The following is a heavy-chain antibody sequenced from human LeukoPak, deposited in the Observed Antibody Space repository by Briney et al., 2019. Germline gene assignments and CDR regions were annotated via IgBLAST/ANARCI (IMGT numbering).Heavy chain of an antibody. D-gene: IGHD3-10*01. CDR1: GFIFSDYY. Sequence: GGSLRLSCAASGFIFSDYYMSWIRQAPGKGLEWVSYISSSGSTKYYADSVKGRFTISRDNAKNSYLQMNSLRAEDRAVYYCARDGHAYGRGSPHYWGQGTLVTVSS. V-gene: IGHV3-11*01. CDR2: ISSSGSTK. J-gene: IGHJ4*02. CDR3: ARDGHAYGRGSPHY.